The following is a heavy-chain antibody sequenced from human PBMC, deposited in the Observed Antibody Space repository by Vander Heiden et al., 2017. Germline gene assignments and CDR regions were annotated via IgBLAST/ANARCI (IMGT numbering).Heavy chain of an antibody. D-gene: IGHD4-17*01. V-gene: IGHV3-9*01. CDR2: MSWYSDSR. Sequence: DVQLVESGGRSVLPAWALTLSCAAAGPTFEDYGIHWVRHAPGKGLGWVSGMSWYSDSRGDADSVNGRFTSSRDNAKNSLYLQMNRLRAEDTALYYWAKGTTVTLQRSAFDIWGQGTMVTVSS. J-gene: IGHJ3*02. CDR3: AKGTTVTLQRSAFDI. CDR1: GPTFEDYG.